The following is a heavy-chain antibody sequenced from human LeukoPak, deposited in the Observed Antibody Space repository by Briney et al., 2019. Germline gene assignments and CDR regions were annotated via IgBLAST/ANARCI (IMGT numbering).Heavy chain of an antibody. J-gene: IGHJ4*02. D-gene: IGHD6-25*01. Sequence: PGGSLRLSCAASGFTFSSYEMNWVRQAPGKGLEWVSYISSSGSTIYYADSVKGRFTISRDNAKNSLYLQMNSLRAEDTAVYYCARFFGYSSAGFDYWGQGTLVTVSS. CDR3: ARFFGYSSAGFDY. V-gene: IGHV3-48*03. CDR1: GFTFSSYE. CDR2: ISSSGSTI.